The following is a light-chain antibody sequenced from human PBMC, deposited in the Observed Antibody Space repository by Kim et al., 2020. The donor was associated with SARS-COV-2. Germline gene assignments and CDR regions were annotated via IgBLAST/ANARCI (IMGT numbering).Light chain of an antibody. CDR2: SNN. V-gene: IGLV1-44*01. Sequence: ELTQPPSASGIPGQRVTISCSGSTSNIGSYTVNWYQLLPGTAPKLLIYSNNQRPSGVPDRFSGSRSGTSASLAISGLQSEDEADYYCAAWDDSLNGVVFGGGTKLTVL. CDR1: TSNIGSYT. J-gene: IGLJ3*02. CDR3: AAWDDSLNGVV.